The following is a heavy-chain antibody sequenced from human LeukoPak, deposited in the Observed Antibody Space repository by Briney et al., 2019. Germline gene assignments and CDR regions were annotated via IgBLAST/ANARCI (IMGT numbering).Heavy chain of an antibody. J-gene: IGHJ4*02. CDR2: ISSSSSYI. D-gene: IGHD2-21*02. CDR1: GFTFSSYS. Sequence: GGSLRLSCAASGFTFSSYSMIWVRQAPGKGLEWVSSISSSSSYIYYADSVKGRFTISRDNAKNSLYLQMNSLRAEGTAVYYCARSYCGGDCFIFDYWGQGTLVTVSS. V-gene: IGHV3-21*01. CDR3: ARSYCGGDCFIFDY.